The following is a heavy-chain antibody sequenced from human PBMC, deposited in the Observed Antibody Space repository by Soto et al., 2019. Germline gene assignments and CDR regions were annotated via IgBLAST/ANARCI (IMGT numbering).Heavy chain of an antibody. Sequence: ASETLSLTCTVSGGSIKSSDYRWSWARQSPAKGLEWIGYIHNSGTSFYIPSLRGRVTVTLDTSRSQFSLTLASVTAADTAVYYCVREERIAAPQLDYWGQGIPVTVSS. CDR2: IHNSGTS. D-gene: IGHD6-6*01. V-gene: IGHV4-30-4*01. CDR3: VREERIAAPQLDY. J-gene: IGHJ4*02. CDR1: GGSIKSSDYR.